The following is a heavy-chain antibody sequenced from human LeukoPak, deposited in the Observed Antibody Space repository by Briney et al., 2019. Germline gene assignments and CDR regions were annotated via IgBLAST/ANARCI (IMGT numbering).Heavy chain of an antibody. CDR3: ARGYCSSTSCYEDAFDI. D-gene: IGHD2-2*01. Sequence: PGGSLRLSCAASGFTFSSFWMSWVRQAPGKGLEWVAHIKEDGSMLSYVDSVKGRFTISRDNAKNSLYLQMDSLRDEDTAVYYCARGYCSSTSCYEDAFDIWGQGTMVTVSS. V-gene: IGHV3-7*02. CDR2: IKEDGSML. CDR1: GFTFSSFW. J-gene: IGHJ3*02.